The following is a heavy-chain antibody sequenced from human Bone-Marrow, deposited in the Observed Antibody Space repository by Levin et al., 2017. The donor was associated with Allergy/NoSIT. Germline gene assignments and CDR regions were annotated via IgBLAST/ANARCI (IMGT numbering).Heavy chain of an antibody. V-gene: IGHV3-30-3*01. Sequence: PGGSLRLSCSASGFTFDSYAMHWVRQAPGKGLEWVSMISFDGDNIYYAQSVEGRFTVSRENSKDTLYLEMNSLMIADPALYYCTRDGGGFLFEDWGQGTLVTVSA. J-gene: IGHJ4*02. CDR2: ISFDGDNI. CDR1: GFTFDSYA. CDR3: TRDGGGFLFED.